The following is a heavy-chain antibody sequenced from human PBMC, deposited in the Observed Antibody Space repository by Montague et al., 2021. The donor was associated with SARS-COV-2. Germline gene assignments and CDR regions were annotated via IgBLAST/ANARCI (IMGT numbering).Heavy chain of an antibody. Sequence: TLSLTCTVSGGSVSSRSHFWSWIRQPAGKGLEGIGHIYATGSAKYSPSLESRVTISVDTSNNQFSLRLNSVTAADTAVYYCTRVVVVVPASPAPTLFDPWGQGILVTVSS. CDR2: IYATGSA. CDR3: TRVVVVVPASPAPTLFDP. CDR1: GGSVSSRSHF. D-gene: IGHD2-15*01. J-gene: IGHJ5*02. V-gene: IGHV4-61*09.